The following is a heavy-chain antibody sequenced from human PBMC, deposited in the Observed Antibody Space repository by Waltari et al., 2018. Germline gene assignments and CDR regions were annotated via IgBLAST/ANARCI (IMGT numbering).Heavy chain of an antibody. CDR1: GFRFSSHD. J-gene: IGHJ4*02. D-gene: IGHD2-2*01. CDR3: ARDLYCSSTACYAPFDY. Sequence: EVQLVESGGGLVQPGGSLRLSCAASGFRFSSHDMPWVRQAPGKGLEYVSAISGDGGATYYSNSVKGRFTISRDNSKNTLYLQMGSLRAEDMAMYYCARDLYCSSTACYAPFDYWGQGTLVTVSS. CDR2: ISGDGGAT. V-gene: IGHV3-64*01.